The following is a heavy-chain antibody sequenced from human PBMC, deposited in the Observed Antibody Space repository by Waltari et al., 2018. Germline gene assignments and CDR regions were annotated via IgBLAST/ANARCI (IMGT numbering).Heavy chain of an antibody. CDR2: INPNSGGT. V-gene: IGHV1-2*06. Sequence: QVQLVQSGAEEKKPGASVKVSCKASGYTLTGSYMPSMRQAPGQGLEWMGRINPNSGGTNYAQKFQGRVTMTRDTSISTADMELSRLRSDDTAVYYCARGSPGYSSGGWGYWGQGTLVTVSS. J-gene: IGHJ4*02. D-gene: IGHD6-19*01. CDR3: ARGSPGYSSGGWGY. CDR1: GYTLTGSY.